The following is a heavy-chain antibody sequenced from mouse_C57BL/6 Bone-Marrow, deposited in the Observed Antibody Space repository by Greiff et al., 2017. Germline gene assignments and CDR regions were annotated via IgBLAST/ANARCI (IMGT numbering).Heavy chain of an antibody. Sequence: QVQLKQPGAELVRPGSSVKLSCKASGYTFTSYWMDWVKQRPGQGLEWIGNIYPSDSETPYNQKFKDKATLTVDKSSSTAYMQLSSLTSEDSAVYYCARPAQALQFAYWGQGTLVTVSA. CDR3: ARPAQALQFAY. CDR1: GYTFTSYW. V-gene: IGHV1-61*01. J-gene: IGHJ3*01. D-gene: IGHD3-2*02. CDR2: IYPSDSET.